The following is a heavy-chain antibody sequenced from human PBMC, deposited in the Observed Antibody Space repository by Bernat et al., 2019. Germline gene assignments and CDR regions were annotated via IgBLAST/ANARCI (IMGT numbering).Heavy chain of an antibody. CDR2: INTANGNT. CDR1: GYTFTNYA. J-gene: IGHJ2*01. CDR3: ARGPTTLWFGDLRDWFFDL. D-gene: IGHD3-10*01. Sequence: QVQLVQSGDELKKPGASVKVSCKASGYTFTNYAIHWVRQAPGQSPEWLGWINTANGNTKYSRRFQDRVTITRDTSASTAYMEVTSLQSEDTAVFYCARGPTTLWFGDLRDWFFDLWGRGTLVTVSS. V-gene: IGHV1-3*04.